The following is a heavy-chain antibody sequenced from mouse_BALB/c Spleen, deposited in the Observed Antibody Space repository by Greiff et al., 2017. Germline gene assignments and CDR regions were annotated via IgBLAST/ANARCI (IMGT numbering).Heavy chain of an antibody. CDR3: ARHRGTTTASVYFDY. D-gene: IGHD1-2*01. CDR2: ISNGGGST. J-gene: IGHJ2*01. V-gene: IGHV5-12-2*01. CDR1: GFTFSSYT. Sequence: EVQLVESGGGLVQPGGSLKLSCAASGFTFSSYTMSWVRQTPEKRLEWVAYISNGGGSTYYPDTVKGRFTISRDNAKNTLYLQMSSLKSEDTAMYYCARHRGTTTASVYFDYWGQGTTLTVSS.